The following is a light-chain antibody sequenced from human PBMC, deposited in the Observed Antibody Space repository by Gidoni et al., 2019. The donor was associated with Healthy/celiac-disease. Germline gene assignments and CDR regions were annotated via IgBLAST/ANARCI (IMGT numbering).Light chain of an antibody. Sequence: SLAVSLGERATINCKSSQSVLSSSNNKNYLAWYQQKPGQPPKLLIYCASTRESGVPYRFSGSGSGTDFTLTISSLQAEDLAVYYCQQYYSTPLTFGGGTKVEIK. CDR3: QQYYSTPLT. CDR2: CAS. J-gene: IGKJ4*01. CDR1: QSVLSSSNNKNY. V-gene: IGKV4-1*01.